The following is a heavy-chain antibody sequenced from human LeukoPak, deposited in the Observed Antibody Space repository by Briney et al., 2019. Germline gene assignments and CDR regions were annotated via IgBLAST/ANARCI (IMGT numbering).Heavy chain of an antibody. D-gene: IGHD3-22*01. J-gene: IGHJ4*02. Sequence: GGSLRLSCAASGFSFSSYGMSWVRQAPGKGLEGVSGISGSGASTYYADSVKGRFTISRDNSKNTLHLQMNSLRAEDTAVYYCAKDRSRYDSSAYDFDYWGQGTLVTVSS. CDR2: ISGSGAST. CDR1: GFSFSSYG. CDR3: AKDRSRYDSSAYDFDY. V-gene: IGHV3-23*01.